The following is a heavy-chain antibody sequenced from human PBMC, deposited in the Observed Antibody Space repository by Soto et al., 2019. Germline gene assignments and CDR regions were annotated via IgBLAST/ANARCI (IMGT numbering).Heavy chain of an antibody. Sequence: ASVKVSCKASGYTFTSYGISWVRQAPGQGLEWMGWISAYNGNTNYAQKLQDRVIITRDTSASTAYMELRSLRSEDTAVYYCARGIATGQLDPWGQGTLVTVSS. V-gene: IGHV1-18*04. J-gene: IGHJ5*02. CDR3: ARGIATGQLDP. CDR2: ISAYNGNT. D-gene: IGHD6-13*01. CDR1: GYTFTSYG.